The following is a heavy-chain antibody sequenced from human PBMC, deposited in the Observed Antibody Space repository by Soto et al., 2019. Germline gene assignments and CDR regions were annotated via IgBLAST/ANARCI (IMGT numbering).Heavy chain of an antibody. J-gene: IGHJ3*02. CDR1: GGSISSGDYY. Sequence: QVQLQESGPGLVKPSQTLSLTCTVSGGSISSGDYYWSWIRQPPGKGLEWIGYIYYSGSTYYNPSLNIRVTISVDKSKNQFSLKLSSVTAADTAVYYCARVAYYDSSGYYYVRYAFEIWGQGTMVTVSS. V-gene: IGHV4-30-4*01. CDR2: IYYSGST. CDR3: ARVAYYDSSGYYYVRYAFEI. D-gene: IGHD3-22*01.